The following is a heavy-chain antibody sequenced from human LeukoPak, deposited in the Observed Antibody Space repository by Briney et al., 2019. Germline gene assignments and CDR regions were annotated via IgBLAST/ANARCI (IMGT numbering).Heavy chain of an antibody. J-gene: IGHJ4*02. CDR3: VRDRDRIATTGNFDY. Sequence: ASVKVSCKASGYTFTSYGISWVRQAPGQGLEWMGWISAYNGNINYAQKFQGRVTMTTDTSTNTAYMELRSLRSDDTAVYYCVRDRDRIATTGNFDYWGQGTLVTVSS. CDR1: GYTFTSYG. V-gene: IGHV1-18*01. CDR2: ISAYNGNI. D-gene: IGHD6-13*01.